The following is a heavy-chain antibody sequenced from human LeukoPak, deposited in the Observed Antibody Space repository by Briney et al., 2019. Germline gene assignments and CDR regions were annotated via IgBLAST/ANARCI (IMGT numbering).Heavy chain of an antibody. D-gene: IGHD6-6*01. V-gene: IGHV3-23*01. CDR1: GFTFSSYA. Sequence: GGSLRLSCAASGFTFSSYAMSWVRQAPGKGLEWVSAISGSGGSTYYADSVKGRFTISRDNSKNTLYLQMNSLRAEDTAVYYCAKVAGLAARTPYYFDYWGQGTLVTVSS. CDR2: ISGSGGST. CDR3: AKVAGLAARTPYYFDY. J-gene: IGHJ4*02.